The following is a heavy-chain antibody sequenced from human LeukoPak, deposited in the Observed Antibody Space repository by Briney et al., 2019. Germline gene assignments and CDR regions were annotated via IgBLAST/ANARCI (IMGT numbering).Heavy chain of an antibody. J-gene: IGHJ4*02. CDR1: GYTFTNYE. V-gene: IGHV1-8*02. Sequence: ASVKVSCKASGYTFTNYEINWVRQATGQGLEWMGWMNPNTGNIGSAQKFQGRVTVTMDTSTSTVNMELSSLRSEDTAVYYCVIAAFDYWGQGTLVTVSS. CDR2: MNPNTGNI. D-gene: IGHD2-21*01. CDR3: VIAAFDY.